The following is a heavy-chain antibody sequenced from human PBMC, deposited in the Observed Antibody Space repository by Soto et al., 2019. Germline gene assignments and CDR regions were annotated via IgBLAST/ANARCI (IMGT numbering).Heavy chain of an antibody. Sequence: ASVKVSCKASGYFFNDYHMHWVRKAPGQGLEWMGWINPKNGDTSYAQKFQDRVTMTRDTSISTVYIELSRLTSDDTAVYYCAREAVGSYIPAVLLDFWGQGTLGTVSP. CDR1: GYFFNDYH. D-gene: IGHD3-10*01. V-gene: IGHV1-2*02. CDR2: INPKNGDT. J-gene: IGHJ4*02. CDR3: AREAVGSYIPAVLLDF.